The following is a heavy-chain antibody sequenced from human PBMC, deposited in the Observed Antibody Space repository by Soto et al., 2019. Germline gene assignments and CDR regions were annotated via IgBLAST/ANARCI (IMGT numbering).Heavy chain of an antibody. CDR1: GFTFDSYG. D-gene: IGHD3-22*01. J-gene: IGHJ4*02. CDR2: ISSDGSLK. Sequence: VHLVESGGGVVQPGRSLRLSCTASGFTFDSYGMHWVRQAPGKGLEWVATISSDGSLKHYVDSVKGRFSISREISGNTLHLQMDSLRVDDTAVYYCAKAGADYSDSAGYYSDFDHWGQGTLVTVSS. CDR3: AKAGADYSDSAGYYSDFDH. V-gene: IGHV3-30*18.